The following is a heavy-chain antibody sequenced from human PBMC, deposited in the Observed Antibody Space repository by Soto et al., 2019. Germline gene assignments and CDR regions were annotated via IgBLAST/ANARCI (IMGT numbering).Heavy chain of an antibody. CDR1: GGSITTYY. CDR3: ARLTVTTNWFDP. V-gene: IGHV4-59*08. CDR2: IYYSGST. Sequence: QVQLQESGPGLVKPSETLSLTCTVSGGSITTYYWSWIRQPPGEGLEWIGYIYYSGSTNYNPSLKSRVTISVDTSKNQFSLKLSSVTAADTAVYYCARLTVTTNWFDPWGQGTLVTVSS. D-gene: IGHD4-4*01. J-gene: IGHJ5*02.